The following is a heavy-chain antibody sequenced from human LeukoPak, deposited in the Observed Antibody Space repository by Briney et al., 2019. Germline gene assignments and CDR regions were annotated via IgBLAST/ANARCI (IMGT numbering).Heavy chain of an antibody. V-gene: IGHV1-18*01. CDR1: GYTFTSYG. J-gene: IGHJ6*02. CDR3: ARHLTYYYDSSGYSDYYYYGMDV. Sequence: GASVKVSCKASGYTFTSYGISWVRQAPGQGLEWMGWISAYNGNTNYAQKPQGRVTMTTDTSTSTAYMELRSLRSGDTAVYYCARHLTYYYDSSGYSDYYYYGMDVWGQGTTVTVSS. CDR2: ISAYNGNT. D-gene: IGHD3-22*01.